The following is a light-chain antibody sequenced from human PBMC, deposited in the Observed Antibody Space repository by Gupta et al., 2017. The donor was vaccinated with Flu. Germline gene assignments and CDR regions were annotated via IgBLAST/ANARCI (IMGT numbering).Light chain of an antibody. J-gene: IGLJ1*01. CDR1: SLKTFY. CDR2: DAN. V-gene: IGLV3-19*01. Sequence: RGDSLKTFYASWYRQKPGQAPVVVLYDANTRPSEIPDRFSGSSSGDTAFLTITGAQAEDEADYYCNSRDTNGDQYVFGTGTKVTVL. CDR3: NSRDTNGDQYV.